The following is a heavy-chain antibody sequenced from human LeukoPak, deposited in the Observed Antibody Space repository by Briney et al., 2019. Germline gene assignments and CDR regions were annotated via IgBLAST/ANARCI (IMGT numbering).Heavy chain of an antibody. Sequence: SETLSLTCTVSGGSISSGGYYWSWIRQHPGKGLEWIGYIYYSGSTNYNPSLKSRVTISLDTSKNRFSLNLRSVTAADTAVYYCARRDYALDYWGQGTLVTVSS. J-gene: IGHJ4*02. CDR3: ARRDYALDY. V-gene: IGHV4-61*08. CDR2: IYYSGST. D-gene: IGHD4-17*01. CDR1: GGSISSGGYY.